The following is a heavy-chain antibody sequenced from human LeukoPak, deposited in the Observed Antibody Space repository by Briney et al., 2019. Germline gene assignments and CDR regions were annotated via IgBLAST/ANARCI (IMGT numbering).Heavy chain of an antibody. D-gene: IGHD2-15*01. Sequence: GGSLRLSCVASGFSFSSYWMHCVRQVPGKGLVWVSRVSADGSSTSYADAVKGRFTISRDNAKNTVDLQMRGLRAEDTAIYYCTRDKYGGTFDPWGQGTLVTVSS. CDR1: GFSFSSYW. CDR2: VSADGSST. J-gene: IGHJ5*02. V-gene: IGHV3-74*01. CDR3: TRDKYGGTFDP.